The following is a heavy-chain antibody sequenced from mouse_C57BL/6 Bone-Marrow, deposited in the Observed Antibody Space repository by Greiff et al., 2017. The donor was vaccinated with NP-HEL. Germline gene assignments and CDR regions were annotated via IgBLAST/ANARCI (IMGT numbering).Heavy chain of an antibody. V-gene: IGHV1-85*01. CDR1: GYTFTSYD. J-gene: IGHJ2*01. Sequence: VQLQQSGPELVKPGASVKLSCKASGYTFTSYDINGVKQRPGQGLEWIGWSYPRDGSTKYNEKFKGKATLTVDTSSSTAYMELHILTSDDSAVYFCARKGLLLRYYFDYWGQGTTLTVSS. D-gene: IGHD1-1*01. CDR3: ARKGLLLRYYFDY. CDR2: SYPRDGST.